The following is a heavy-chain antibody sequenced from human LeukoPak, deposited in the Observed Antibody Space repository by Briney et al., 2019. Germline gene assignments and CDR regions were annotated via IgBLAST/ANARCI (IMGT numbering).Heavy chain of an antibody. CDR2: ISFDGSNK. CDR3: ARDTLWE. Sequence: PGGSLRLSCAVSGFTFSGYTMHWVRQAPGKGLEWVAVISFDGSNKYYGDSVKGRFTISRDNSKNTLYLQINSLRPDDTAIYYCARDTLWEWGQGTLVTVSS. D-gene: IGHD1-26*01. CDR1: GFTFSGYT. V-gene: IGHV3-30-3*01. J-gene: IGHJ4*02.